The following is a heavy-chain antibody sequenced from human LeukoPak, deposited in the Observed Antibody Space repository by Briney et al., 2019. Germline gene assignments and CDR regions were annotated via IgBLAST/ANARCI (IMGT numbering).Heavy chain of an antibody. CDR3: ARARYCSGGSCPTAAFDI. V-gene: IGHV4-39*07. D-gene: IGHD2-15*01. J-gene: IGHJ3*02. Sequence: PSETLSLTCTVSGGSISSSSYYWGWIRQPPGKGLEWIGSIYYSGSTYYNPSLKSRVTISVDTSKNQFSLKLSSVTAADTAVYYCARARYCSGGSCPTAAFDIWGQGTMVTVSS. CDR2: IYYSGST. CDR1: GGSISSSSYY.